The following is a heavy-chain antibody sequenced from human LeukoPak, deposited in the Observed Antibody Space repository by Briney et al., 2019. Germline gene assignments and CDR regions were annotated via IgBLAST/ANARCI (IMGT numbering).Heavy chain of an antibody. J-gene: IGHJ4*02. D-gene: IGHD1-26*01. CDR3: ARDSGSFSLLKYYFDY. CDR2: IKQDGSEK. Sequence: GGSLRLSCAASGFTFSSYWMSWVRQAPGKGLEWVANIKQDGSEKYYVDSVKGRFTISRDNAKNSLYLQMNSLRAEDTAVYYCARDSGSFSLLKYYFDYWGQGTLVTVSS. CDR1: GFTFSSYW. V-gene: IGHV3-7*01.